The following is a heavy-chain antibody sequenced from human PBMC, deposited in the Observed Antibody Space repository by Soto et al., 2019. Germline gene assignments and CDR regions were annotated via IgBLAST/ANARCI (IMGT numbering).Heavy chain of an antibody. CDR2: IYYSGST. V-gene: IGHV4-59*01. D-gene: IGHD1-7*01. CDR3: ARLLNYEGWFDP. CDR1: GGSISSYY. Sequence: SETLSLTCTVSGGSISSYYWSWIRQPPGKGLEWIGYIYYSGSTNYNPSLKRRVTISVDTSKNQFSLKLSSVTAADTAVYYCARLLNYEGWFDPWGQGTLVTVSS. J-gene: IGHJ5*02.